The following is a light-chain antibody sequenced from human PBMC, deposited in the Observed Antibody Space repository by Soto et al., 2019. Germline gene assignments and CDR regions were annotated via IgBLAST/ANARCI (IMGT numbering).Light chain of an antibody. CDR2: KAS. V-gene: IGKV1-5*03. J-gene: IGKJ1*01. CDR1: QTISSW. Sequence: QVNTSAVALSRSVATRVTITCRASQTISSWLAWYQQKPGKAPKLLIYKASTLKSGVPSRFSGSGSGTEFTLTISSLQPDDFATYYCQHYNSYSEAFGQGSKVDI. CDR3: QHYNSYSEA.